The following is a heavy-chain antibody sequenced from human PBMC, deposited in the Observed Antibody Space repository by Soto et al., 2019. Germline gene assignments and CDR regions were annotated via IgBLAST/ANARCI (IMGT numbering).Heavy chain of an antibody. CDR3: ARAGPTVNFDY. CDR2: INAGNGNT. V-gene: IGHV1-3*05. D-gene: IGHD1-7*01. Sequence: QVQLVQSGAEEKKPGASVKVSCKASGYTFTSYAMHWVRQAPGQRLEWMGWINAGNGNTKYSQKFQGRVTITRDTSAGTAYMELSSLRSEDTAVYYCARAGPTVNFDYWGQGTLVTVSS. J-gene: IGHJ4*02. CDR1: GYTFTSYA.